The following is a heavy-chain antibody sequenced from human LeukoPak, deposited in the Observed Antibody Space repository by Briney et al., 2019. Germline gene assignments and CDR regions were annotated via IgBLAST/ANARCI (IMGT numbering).Heavy chain of an antibody. CDR3: AKGQPYSYGYNFDY. V-gene: IGHV3-43*02. J-gene: IGHJ4*02. CDR2: ISGDGGDT. CDR1: GFTFDDYA. Sequence: GGSLRLSCAASGFTFDDYAIHWVRQAPGKGLEWVSLISGDGGDTYYADSVKGRFTISRDNSKNSLYLQMNSLRTEDTAFYYCAKGQPYSYGYNFDYWGQGTLVTVSS. D-gene: IGHD5-18*01.